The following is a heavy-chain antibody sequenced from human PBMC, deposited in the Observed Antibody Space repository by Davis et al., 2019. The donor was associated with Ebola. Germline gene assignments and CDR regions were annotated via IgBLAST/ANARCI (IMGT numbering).Heavy chain of an antibody. D-gene: IGHD6-19*01. CDR3: ARAGRAVARVVNWFDP. J-gene: IGHJ5*02. Sequence: ASVKVSCKASGYTFTGYYMHWVRQAPGQGLEWMGWINPNSGGTNYAEKFQGRVTMTRDTSISTAYMELSRLRSDDTAVYYCARAGRAVARVVNWFDPWGQGTLVTVSS. V-gene: IGHV1-2*02. CDR1: GYTFTGYY. CDR2: INPNSGGT.